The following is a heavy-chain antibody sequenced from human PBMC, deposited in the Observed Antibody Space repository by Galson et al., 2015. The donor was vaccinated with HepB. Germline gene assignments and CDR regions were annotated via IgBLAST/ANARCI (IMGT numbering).Heavy chain of an antibody. Sequence: SVKVSCKASGYTFTGYFIHWVRQAPGQGLEWMAWINPDSGGTNSAQKFQGRVTVTRDTSISTAYMELSSLNSDDTAVYYCAREGEYFGVRGLPRDYHYFYYMDVWGKGTTVTVSS. D-gene: IGHD3-10*01. CDR1: GYTFTGYF. V-gene: IGHV1-2*02. J-gene: IGHJ6*03. CDR3: AREGEYFGVRGLPRDYHYFYYMDV. CDR2: INPDSGGT.